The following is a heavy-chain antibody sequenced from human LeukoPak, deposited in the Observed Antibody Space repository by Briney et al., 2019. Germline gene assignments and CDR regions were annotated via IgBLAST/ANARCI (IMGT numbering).Heavy chain of an antibody. D-gene: IGHD2-2*01. V-gene: IGHV1-69*04. CDR2: IIPIFGIA. Sequence: SVKVSCKASGGTFSSYAISWVRQAPGQGLEWMGRIIPIFGIANYAQKFQGRVTITADKSTSTAYMELSSLRSEDTAVYYSARDDCSSTSCYLNWYFDLWGRGTLVTVSS. CDR3: ARDDCSSTSCYLNWYFDL. J-gene: IGHJ2*01. CDR1: GGTFSSYA.